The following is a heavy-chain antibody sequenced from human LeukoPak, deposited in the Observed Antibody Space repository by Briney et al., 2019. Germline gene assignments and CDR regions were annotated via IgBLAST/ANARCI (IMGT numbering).Heavy chain of an antibody. Sequence: GGSLRLSCAAAGFTFSTYGLSWVRQAPGKGLDWVSGISGSGVSTNYADSVKGRFTISRDNSKNTLYLQMNSLRAGDTAVYYCAREGYYDGSGYYVPALDYWGQGTLVTVSS. V-gene: IGHV3-23*01. J-gene: IGHJ4*02. CDR3: AREGYYDGSGYYVPALDY. CDR1: GFTFSTYG. D-gene: IGHD3-22*01. CDR2: ISGSGVST.